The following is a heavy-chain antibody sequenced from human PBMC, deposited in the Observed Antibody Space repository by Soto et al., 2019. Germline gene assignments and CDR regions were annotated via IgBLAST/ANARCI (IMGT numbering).Heavy chain of an antibody. CDR1: GFTFSDYW. Sequence: GGSLRLSCAASGFTFSDYWMHWVRQAPGKGLVWVSRINSDGSSTFYADSVKGRFTISRDNAKNTLYLQMNSLRAEDTDVYYCASSLLTPFEYWGQGTLVTVSS. J-gene: IGHJ4*02. V-gene: IGHV3-74*01. CDR3: ASSLLTPFEY. CDR2: INSDGSST. D-gene: IGHD7-27*01.